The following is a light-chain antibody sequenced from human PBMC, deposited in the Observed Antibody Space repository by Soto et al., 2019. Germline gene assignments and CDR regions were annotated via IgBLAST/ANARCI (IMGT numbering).Light chain of an antibody. CDR3: QQYENWPPWT. V-gene: IGKV3-15*01. CDR1: QSVANS. CDR2: GAS. Sequence: ETVMTQSPATLSVSPGDRATLSCRTSQSVANSLAWYQHKPGQVPRLLIYGASTRATGIPARFSGSGSGTQFTLTISSLQSEDCAIYYCQQYENWPPWTFGQGTKVEIK. J-gene: IGKJ1*01.